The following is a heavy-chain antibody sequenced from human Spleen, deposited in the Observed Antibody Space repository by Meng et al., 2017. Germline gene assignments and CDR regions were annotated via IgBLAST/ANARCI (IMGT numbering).Heavy chain of an antibody. V-gene: IGHV4-34*01. J-gene: IGHJ4*02. CDR2: INHSGST. Sequence: QVQLQQGGAGLLTPSETLSLTCAVYGGSFSGYYWSWIRQPPGKGLEWIGEINHSGSTNYNPSLKSRVTISVDTSKNQFSLKLSSVTAADTAVYYCARLCGGDCYSDDDFDYWGQGTLVTVSS. CDR3: ARLCGGDCYSDDDFDY. CDR1: GGSFSGYY. D-gene: IGHD2-21*02.